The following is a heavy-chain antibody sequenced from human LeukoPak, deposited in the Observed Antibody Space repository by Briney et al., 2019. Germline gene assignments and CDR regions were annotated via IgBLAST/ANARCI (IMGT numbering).Heavy chain of an antibody. CDR2: ISAYNGNT. D-gene: IGHD6-13*01. CDR3: ARAPFLRRSWYNWFDP. Sequence: ASVKVSCKASGYTFTSYGISWVRQAPGQGLEWMGWISAYNGNTNYAQKLQGRVTMTTDTSTSTAYMELRSLRSDDTDVYYCARAPFLRRSWYNWFDPWGQGALVTVSS. J-gene: IGHJ5*02. V-gene: IGHV1-18*01. CDR1: GYTFTSYG.